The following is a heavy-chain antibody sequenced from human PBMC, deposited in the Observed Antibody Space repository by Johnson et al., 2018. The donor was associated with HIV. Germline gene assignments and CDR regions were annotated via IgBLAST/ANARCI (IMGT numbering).Heavy chain of an antibody. CDR1: GFTFSSYA. J-gene: IGHJ3*02. Sequence: QVQLVESGGGVVQPGRSLRLSCAASGFTFSSYAMHWVRQAPGKGLEWVALKRFDGTTEFYADSVKGRFTASRDNSRNTLYLQMHSLRPDDTAVYYCAKIGLDAFEIWCQGTSVTVSS. V-gene: IGHV3-30*02. CDR2: KRFDGTTE. CDR3: AKIGLDAFEI.